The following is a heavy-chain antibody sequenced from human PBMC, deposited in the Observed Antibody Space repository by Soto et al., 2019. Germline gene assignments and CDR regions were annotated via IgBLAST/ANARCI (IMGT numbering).Heavy chain of an antibody. Sequence: ASVNVSFKSSGYTFTSYHMNWVRQATGQGLEWMGWMNPNSGNTGYAQKFQGRVTMTRNTSISTAYMELSSLRSEDTAVYYCARALGSGTFDYWGQGTLVTVSS. CDR1: GYTFTSYH. CDR2: MNPNSGNT. V-gene: IGHV1-8*01. D-gene: IGHD6-19*01. J-gene: IGHJ4*02. CDR3: ARALGSGTFDY.